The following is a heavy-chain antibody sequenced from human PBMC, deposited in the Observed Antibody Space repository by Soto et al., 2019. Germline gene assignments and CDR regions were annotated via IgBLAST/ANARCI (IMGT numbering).Heavy chain of an antibody. CDR3: ARAQLLLWFGELSFASFDY. D-gene: IGHD3-10*01. J-gene: IGHJ4*02. Sequence: QLQLQESGPGLVKPSETLSLTCTVSGGSISSSSYYWGWIRQPPGKGLEWIGSIYYSGSTYYNPSLKSRVTISVDTSKNQFSLKLSSVTAADTAVYYCARAQLLLWFGELSFASFDYWGQGTLVTVSS. V-gene: IGHV4-39*01. CDR1: GGSISSSSYY. CDR2: IYYSGST.